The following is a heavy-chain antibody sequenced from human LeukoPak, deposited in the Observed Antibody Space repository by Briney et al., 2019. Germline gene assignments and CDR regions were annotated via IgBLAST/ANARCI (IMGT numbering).Heavy chain of an antibody. J-gene: IGHJ5*02. CDR3: ARRGKAARGANWFDP. CDR1: GYTFTSYD. V-gene: IGHV1-8*01. D-gene: IGHD2-15*01. Sequence: ASVKVSCKASGYTFTSYDINWVRQATGQGPEWMGWMNPNSGNTGYAQKFQGRVTMTRNTSISTAYMELSSLRSEDTAVYYCARRGKAARGANWFDPWGQGTLVTVSS. CDR2: MNPNSGNT.